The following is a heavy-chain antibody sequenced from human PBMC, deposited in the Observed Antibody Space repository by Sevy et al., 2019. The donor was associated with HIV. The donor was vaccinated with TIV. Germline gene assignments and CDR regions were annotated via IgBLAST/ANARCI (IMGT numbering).Heavy chain of an antibody. D-gene: IGHD3-16*01. CDR1: GFTFSSYA. CDR2: IWYDGSNK. Sequence: GGSLRLSCSASGFTFSSYAMHWVRQAPGKGLEWVAVIWYDGSNKYYADSVKGRFTISRDNSKNTLYLQMNSLRAEDTAVYYCAREWGSFRSAFDIWGQGTMVTVSS. J-gene: IGHJ3*02. CDR3: AREWGSFRSAFDI. V-gene: IGHV3-33*08.